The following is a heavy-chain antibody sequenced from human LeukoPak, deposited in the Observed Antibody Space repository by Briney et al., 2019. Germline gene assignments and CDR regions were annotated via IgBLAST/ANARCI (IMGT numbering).Heavy chain of an antibody. CDR1: GFTFSNAW. CDR2: IKSKTDGGTT. Sequence: GGSLRLSCAASGFTFSNAWMSWVRQAPGKGLEWVGRIKSKTDGGTTDYAAPVKGRFTISRDDSKNTLYLQMNSLKTEDTAAYYCTTESDSSGWYFDYWGQGTLVTVSS. D-gene: IGHD6-19*01. CDR3: TTESDSSGWYFDY. V-gene: IGHV3-15*01. J-gene: IGHJ4*02.